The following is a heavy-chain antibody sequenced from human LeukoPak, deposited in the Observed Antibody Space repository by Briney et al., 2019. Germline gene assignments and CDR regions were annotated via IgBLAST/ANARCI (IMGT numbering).Heavy chain of an antibody. CDR1: GFSFDDYA. D-gene: IGHD2-15*01. J-gene: IGHJ2*01. CDR3: ARDRVVVATTTPPYWYFDL. CDR2: ITWDGRNI. Sequence: GGSLRLSCAASGFSFDDYAMHWVRQGPGKGLEWVAGITWDGRNIEYADSVRGRFTISRDNAKNSLFLHMNSLRVEDTALYYCARDRVVVATTTPPYWYFDLWGRGTRVTVSS. V-gene: IGHV3-9*01.